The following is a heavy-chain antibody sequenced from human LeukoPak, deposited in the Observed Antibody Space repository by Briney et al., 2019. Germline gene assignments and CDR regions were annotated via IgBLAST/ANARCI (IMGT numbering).Heavy chain of an antibody. Sequence: SETLSLTCTVSGGSISSYYWSWIRQHPGKGLEWIGYIYYSGSTYYNPSLKSRVTISVDTSKNQFSLKLSSVTAADTAVYYCARGEMATTDFDYWGQGTLVTVSS. D-gene: IGHD5-24*01. J-gene: IGHJ4*02. V-gene: IGHV4-59*06. CDR2: IYYSGST. CDR1: GGSISSYY. CDR3: ARGEMATTDFDY.